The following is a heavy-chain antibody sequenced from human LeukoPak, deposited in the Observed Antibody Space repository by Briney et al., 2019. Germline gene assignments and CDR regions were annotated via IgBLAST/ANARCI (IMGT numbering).Heavy chain of an antibody. D-gene: IGHD2-2*01. CDR2: IYSGGST. J-gene: IGHJ4*02. CDR1: GFTVSSNY. Sequence: GGSLRLSCAASGFTVSSNYMSWVRQAPGQGLEWVSGIYSGGSTFYADSVKGRFTISRDNAKNSLYLQMNSLRAEDTAVYYCARDDPAMPVPGWGQGTLVTVSS. CDR3: ARDDPAMPVPG. V-gene: IGHV3-53*01.